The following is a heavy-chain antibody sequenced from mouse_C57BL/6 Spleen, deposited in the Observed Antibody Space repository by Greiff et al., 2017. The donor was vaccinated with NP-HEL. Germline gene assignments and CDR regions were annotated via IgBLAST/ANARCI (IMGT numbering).Heavy chain of an antibody. CDR1: GYTFTDYE. J-gene: IGHJ2*01. V-gene: IGHV1-15*01. Sequence: QVQLQQSGAELVRPGASVTLSCKASGYTFTDYEMHWVKQTPVHGLEWIGAIDPETGGTAYNQKFKGKAILTADKSSSTAYMELRSLTSEDSAVYYCTRRRYYYGSSPYFDYWGQGTTLTVSS. CDR3: TRRRYYYGSSPYFDY. CDR2: IDPETGGT. D-gene: IGHD1-1*01.